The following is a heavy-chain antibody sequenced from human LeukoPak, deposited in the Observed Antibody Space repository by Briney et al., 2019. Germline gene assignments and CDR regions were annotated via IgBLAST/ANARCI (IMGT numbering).Heavy chain of an antibody. CDR2: INPSGGST. CDR3: SRDRCSSTSCYNGYWFDP. V-gene: IGHV1-46*01. Sequence: GASVKVSCKASGYTFSTYYMHWARQAPGQGLEWMGIINPSGGSTTYAQKFQGRVTMTRDMSTSTFYMELSSLRSEDTAVYYCSRDRCSSTSCYNGYWFDPWGQGTLVTVSS. D-gene: IGHD2-2*02. CDR1: GYTFSTYY. J-gene: IGHJ5*02.